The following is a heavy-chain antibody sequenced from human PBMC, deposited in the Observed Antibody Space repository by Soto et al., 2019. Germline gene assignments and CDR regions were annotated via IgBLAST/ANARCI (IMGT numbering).Heavy chain of an antibody. CDR1: GFSFRSYY. CDR2: ISPSSSFL. Sequence: LRLSCSASGFSFRSYYMNWVRQAPGRGLEWVSSISPSSSFLNYADSVKGRFTISRDNAKSSVNLQMNSLRAEDTAVYYCARVGTDYGSGSPYYSDYWGQGTLVTVSS. J-gene: IGHJ4*02. V-gene: IGHV3-21*06. D-gene: IGHD3-10*01. CDR3: ARVGTDYGSGSPYYSDY.